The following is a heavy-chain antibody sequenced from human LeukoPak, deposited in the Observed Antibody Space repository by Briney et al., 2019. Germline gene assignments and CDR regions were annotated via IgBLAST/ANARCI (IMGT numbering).Heavy chain of an antibody. Sequence: GESLKISCKGSGYSFTSYWIGWVRPMPGKGLEWMGIIYPGDSDTRYSPSFQGQVTISADKPIGTAYLQWSSLKASDTAMYYCARPDGGYSSSWYLYYWGQGTLVTVSS. D-gene: IGHD6-13*01. V-gene: IGHV5-51*01. CDR3: ARPDGGYSSSWYLYY. CDR2: IYPGDSDT. CDR1: GYSFTSYW. J-gene: IGHJ4*02.